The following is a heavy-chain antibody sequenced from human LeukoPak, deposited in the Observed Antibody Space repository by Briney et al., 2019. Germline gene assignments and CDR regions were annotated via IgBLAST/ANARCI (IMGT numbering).Heavy chain of an antibody. CDR1: GFTFSSYA. CDR2: IGDSGTGI. D-gene: IGHD2-15*01. CDR3: AKGTSASSFYAVGY. J-gene: IGHJ4*02. Sequence: PGGSLRLSCAASGFTFSSYAVGWVRQAPGKGLEWISIIGDSGTGIYYADSVKGRFTVSRDDSKNTLYLQMNSLRADDTATYYCAKGTSASSFYAVGYWGQGTLVTVSS. V-gene: IGHV3-23*01.